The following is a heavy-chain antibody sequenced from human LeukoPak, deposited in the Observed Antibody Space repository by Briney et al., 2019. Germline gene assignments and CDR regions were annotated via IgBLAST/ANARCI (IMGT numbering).Heavy chain of an antibody. CDR3: ARGQYRLVWFGDRMSDAFDI. V-gene: IGHV3-74*01. D-gene: IGHD3-10*01. J-gene: IGHJ3*02. CDR1: GFTFSSYW. CDR2: INTDGSST. Sequence: GGSLRLSCAASGFTFSSYWMHWVRQAPGKGLVWVSRINTDGSSTSYADSVKGRFTISRDNSKNTLYLQMDSLRAEDTAVYFCARGQYRLVWFGDRMSDAFDIWGQGTMVTVSS.